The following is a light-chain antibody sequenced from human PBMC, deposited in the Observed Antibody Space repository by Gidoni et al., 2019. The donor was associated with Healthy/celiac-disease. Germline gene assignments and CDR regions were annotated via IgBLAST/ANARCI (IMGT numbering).Light chain of an antibody. J-gene: IGLJ2*01. CDR3: NSRDSSGSHVV. V-gene: IGLV3-19*01. CDR2: GKN. CDR1: SLRSYY. Sequence: SSELPHDPALSVDVGQTVRITCQRDSLRSYYASWYQQKPGQAPELVIYGKNNRPSGIPDRFSGSSSGNTASLTITGAQAEDEADYYCNSRDSSGSHVVFGGGTKLTVL.